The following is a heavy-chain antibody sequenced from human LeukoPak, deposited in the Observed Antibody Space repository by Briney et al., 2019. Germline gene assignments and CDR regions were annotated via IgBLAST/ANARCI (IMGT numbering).Heavy chain of an antibody. J-gene: IGHJ5*02. CDR3: ARELWLVGKRNWFDP. Sequence: SETLSLTCTVSGGSISSHYWSWIRQPAGKGLEWIGRIYTSGSTNYNPSLKSRVTMSVDTSKNQFSLKLSSVTAADTAVYYCARELWLVGKRNWFDPWGQGTLVTVSS. D-gene: IGHD3-9*01. CDR1: GGSISSHY. CDR2: IYTSGST. V-gene: IGHV4-4*07.